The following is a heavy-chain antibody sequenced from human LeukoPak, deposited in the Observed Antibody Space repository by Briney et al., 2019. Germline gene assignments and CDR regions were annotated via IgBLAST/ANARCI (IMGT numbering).Heavy chain of an antibody. CDR3: ARGPYYYDSSGYYPN. CDR2: INPNSGGT. CDR1: GYTFTGYY. V-gene: IGHV1-2*04. D-gene: IGHD3-22*01. J-gene: IGHJ4*02. Sequence: VASVKVSCKASGYTFTGYYMHWVRQAPGQGLEWMGWINPNSGGTNYAQKFQGWVTMTRDTSISTAYMELSRLRSDDTAVYYCARGPYYYDSSGYYPNWGQGTLVTVSS.